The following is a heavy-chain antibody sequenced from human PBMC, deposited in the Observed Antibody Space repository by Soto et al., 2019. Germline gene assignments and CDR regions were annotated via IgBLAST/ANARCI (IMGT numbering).Heavy chain of an antibody. J-gene: IGHJ4*02. CDR3: TRDAGGQWLVRMFDY. CDR1: GFTFGDYA. D-gene: IGHD6-19*01. Sequence: HPGGSLRLSCTASGFTFGDYAMSWVRQAPGKGLEWVGFIRSKAYGGTTEYAASVKGRFTISRDDSKSIAYLQMNSLKTEDTAVYYCTRDAGGQWLVRMFDYWGQGTLVTVSS. V-gene: IGHV3-49*04. CDR2: IRSKAYGGTT.